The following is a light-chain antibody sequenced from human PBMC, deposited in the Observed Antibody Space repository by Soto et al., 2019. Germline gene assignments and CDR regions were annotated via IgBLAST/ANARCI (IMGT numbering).Light chain of an antibody. CDR3: QSYDSTLSGSV. Sequence: QSVLTQPPSVSGAPGHRITISCTGDTSNIGAGYDVHWYQQLPGTAPKLLIFGNNNRPSGVPDRFSGSKSGTSASLAITWLQADDEADYYCQSYDSTLSGSVFGGGTKLTVL. V-gene: IGLV1-40*01. CDR2: GNN. CDR1: TSNIGAGYD. J-gene: IGLJ3*02.